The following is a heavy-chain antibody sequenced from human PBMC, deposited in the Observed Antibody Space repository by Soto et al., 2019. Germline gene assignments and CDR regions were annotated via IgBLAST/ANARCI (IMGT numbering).Heavy chain of an antibody. V-gene: IGHV3-7*01. CDR2: VSSDGRDK. J-gene: IGHJ4*02. D-gene: IGHD3-16*02. Sequence: EVQLEESGGGLVQPGGSLRLSCAASGFSFSSYWMSWVRQAPGKGPEWVAIVSSDGRDKTYADSVKGRFTISRDNAENSLFLQRNSMRADDTAVYYCARDDRYSGRFDYWGQGALVTVSS. CDR3: ARDDRYSGRFDY. CDR1: GFSFSSYW.